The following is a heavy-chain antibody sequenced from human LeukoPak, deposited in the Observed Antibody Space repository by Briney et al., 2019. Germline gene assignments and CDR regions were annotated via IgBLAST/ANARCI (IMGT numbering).Heavy chain of an antibody. J-gene: IGHJ4*02. CDR2: ISYNGINE. CDR1: GFTFSSYG. V-gene: IGHV3-30*18. Sequence: GGSLRLSCAASGFTFSSYGMHWVRQAPGRGLEWMAVISYNGINEYYADSVKGRFTISRDNSKSTLLLQMNSLRAEDTAVYYCAKVRWDNSGWYYLDSWGQGTLVTVSS. D-gene: IGHD6-19*01. CDR3: AKVRWDNSGWYYLDS.